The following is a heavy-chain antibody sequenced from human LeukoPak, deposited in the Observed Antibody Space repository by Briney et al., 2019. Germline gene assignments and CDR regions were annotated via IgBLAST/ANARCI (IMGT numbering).Heavy chain of an antibody. CDR2: ISFSGSPT. CDR1: GFTFSDYY. CDR3: ARVVCSGGYCYSDY. Sequence: PGGSLRLSCAASGFTFSDYYMSWIRQAPGKGLEWVSYISFSGSPTQYADSVKGRFTISRDNAKNSLYLQMNSLRAEDTAVYYCARVVCSGGYCYSDYWGQGTLVTVSS. J-gene: IGHJ4*02. V-gene: IGHV3-11*04. D-gene: IGHD2-15*01.